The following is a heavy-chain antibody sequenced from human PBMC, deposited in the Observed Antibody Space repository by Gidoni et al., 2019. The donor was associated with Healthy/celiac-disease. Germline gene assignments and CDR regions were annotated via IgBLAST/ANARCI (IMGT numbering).Heavy chain of an antibody. J-gene: IGHJ4*02. V-gene: IGHV1-69*01. CDR2: IIPIFGTA. D-gene: IGHD5-12*01. CDR1: GGTFRSYA. Sequence: QVQLVQSGAEVKKPGSSVTVSCKASGGTFRSYAISWVRQAPGQGLEWMGGIIPIFGTANYAQKFQGRVTITADESTSTAYMELSSLRSEDTAVYYCARVGRWLQLGDYFDYWGQGTLVTVSS. CDR3: ARVGRWLQLGDYFDY.